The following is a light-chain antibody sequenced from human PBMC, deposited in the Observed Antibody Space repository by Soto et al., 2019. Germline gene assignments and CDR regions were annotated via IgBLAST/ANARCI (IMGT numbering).Light chain of an antibody. CDR2: DAS. Sequence: DIQMTQSPSSLSASVGDRVTITCQASQDISNFLNWYQQKPGKAPKLLIYDASNLQTGVPSRFSGSGSGTDFTFTISTLQPDDIATYYCQHYDNLPLTFGAGTKVEIK. CDR1: QDISNF. J-gene: IGKJ4*01. V-gene: IGKV1-33*01. CDR3: QHYDNLPLT.